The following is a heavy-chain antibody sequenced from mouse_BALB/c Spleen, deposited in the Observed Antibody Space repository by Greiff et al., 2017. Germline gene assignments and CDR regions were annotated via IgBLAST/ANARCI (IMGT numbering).Heavy chain of an antibody. CDR1: GFNIKDTY. CDR3: ARRFPFAY. CDR2: IDPANGNT. Sequence: VQLQQSGAELVKPGASVKLSCTASGFNIKDTYMHWVKQRPEQGLEWIGRIDPANGNTKYDPKFQGKATITADTSSNTAYLQLSSLTSEDTAVYHCARRFPFAYWGQGTLVTVSA. J-gene: IGHJ3*01. V-gene: IGHV14-3*02.